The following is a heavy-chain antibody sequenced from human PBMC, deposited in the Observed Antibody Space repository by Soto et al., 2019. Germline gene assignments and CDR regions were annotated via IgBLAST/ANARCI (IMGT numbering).Heavy chain of an antibody. V-gene: IGHV3-23*01. CDR1: RFIFIGDV. J-gene: IGHJ4*02. CDR2: ITDNGGST. Sequence: PGGSLRLFCADSRFIFIGDVMSLVRQAPGKGLEWVSLITDNGGSTYYADSVKGRFTISRDNTKNTLFLQMNSLRAEDTAVYYCAKERATTTAFDYWGQGALVTVSS. D-gene: IGHD4-17*01. CDR3: AKERATTTAFDY.